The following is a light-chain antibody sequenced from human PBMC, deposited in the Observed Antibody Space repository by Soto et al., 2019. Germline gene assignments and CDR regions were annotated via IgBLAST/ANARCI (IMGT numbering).Light chain of an antibody. CDR1: NIGSKN. Sequence: SYVLTQPPSVSVAPGQTARITCGGNNIGSKNVHWYQQKPGQAPVLVVYDDSDRPSGIPERFSGSNFGNTATLTISRVEDGDEADYYCQVWDISSDQGVFGGGTKLTVL. CDR2: DDS. J-gene: IGLJ3*02. V-gene: IGLV3-21*02. CDR3: QVWDISSDQGV.